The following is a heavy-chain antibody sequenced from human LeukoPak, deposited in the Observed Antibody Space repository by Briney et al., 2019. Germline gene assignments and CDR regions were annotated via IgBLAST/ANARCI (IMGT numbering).Heavy chain of an antibody. CDR3: ARDGIVGSPLFKFDY. D-gene: IGHD1-26*01. CDR2: ISFDGGNK. V-gene: IGHV3-30-3*01. CDR1: GFTFNNYA. J-gene: IGHJ4*02. Sequence: GGSLRLSCAATGFTFNNYAIHWVRQAPGKGLEWVAIISFDGGNKYYADSVKGRFTISRDNSKNTLYLQMNSLRAEDTAVYYCARDGIVGSPLFKFDYWGQGTLVTVSS.